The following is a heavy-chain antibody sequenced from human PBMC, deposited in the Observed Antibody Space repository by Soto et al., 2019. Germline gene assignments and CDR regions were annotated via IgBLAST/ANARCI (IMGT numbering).Heavy chain of an antibody. V-gene: IGHV1-18*01. CDR3: ARDTSRGEYGN. CDR1: GYTFTSYG. J-gene: IGHJ4*02. CDR2: INVYNGNT. D-gene: IGHD3-10*01. Sequence: QVQLVQSGAEVKKPGASVKVSCKASGYTFTSYGISWVRQAPGQGLEWMGWINVYNGNTNYAQKLQGRVTMTSDTPTSTAYLDLRSLRSDNTAVYFCARDTSRGEYGNWGQGTLVTVSS.